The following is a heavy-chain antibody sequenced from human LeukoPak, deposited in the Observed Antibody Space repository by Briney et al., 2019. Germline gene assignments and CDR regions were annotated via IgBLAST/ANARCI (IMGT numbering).Heavy chain of an antibody. CDR3: ARAPMAEYYFDY. CDR2: INHSGST. D-gene: IGHD3-10*01. CDR1: GGSFSGYY. J-gene: IGHJ4*02. V-gene: IGHV4-34*01. Sequence: SETLSLTCAVYGGSFSGYYWSWIRQPPGKGLEWIGEINHSGSTNYNPSLKSRVTISVDTSKNQFSLKLSSVAAADTAVYYCARAPMAEYYFDYWGQGTLVTVSS.